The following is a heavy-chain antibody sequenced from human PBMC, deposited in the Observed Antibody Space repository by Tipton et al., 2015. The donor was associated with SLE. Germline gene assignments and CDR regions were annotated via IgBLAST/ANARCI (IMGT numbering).Heavy chain of an antibody. CDR1: GGSISSSSYY. D-gene: IGHD3-16*01. V-gene: IGHV4-39*07. Sequence: TLSLTCTVSGGSISSSSYYWGWIRQPPGKGLEWIGSIYYSGSTYYNPSLKSRVTISVDTSKNQFSLKLSSVTAADTAVYYCARDPQTYHNFWGAYHWFDPWGQGTLVTVSS. CDR3: ARDPQTYHNFWGAYHWFDP. CDR2: IYYSGST. J-gene: IGHJ5*02.